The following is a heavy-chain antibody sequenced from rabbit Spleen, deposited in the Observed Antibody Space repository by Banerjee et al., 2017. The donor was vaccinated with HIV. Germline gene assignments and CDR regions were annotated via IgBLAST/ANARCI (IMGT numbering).Heavy chain of an antibody. J-gene: IGHJ6*01. V-gene: IGHV1S40*01. CDR3: ARDTSSSFSSYGMDL. CDR2: IDAGSSGFT. Sequence: QSLEESGGDLVKPEGSLTLTCIASGVSFSGGSYMCWVRQAPGKGLEWIACIDAGSSGFTYSASWAQGRFTISKTSSTTVTLQMTSLTAADTAIYFCARDTSSSFSSYGMDLWGPGTLVTVS. D-gene: IGHD1-1*01. CDR1: GVSFSGGSY.